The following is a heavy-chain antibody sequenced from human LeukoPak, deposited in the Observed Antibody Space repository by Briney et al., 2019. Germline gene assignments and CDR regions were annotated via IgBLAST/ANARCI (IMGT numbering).Heavy chain of an antibody. J-gene: IGHJ4*02. CDR3: ARDIKQLVYDY. CDR2: ISGTSNYI. Sequence: GGSLRLSCAASGFTFSRYTMNWVRQAPGKGLEWVSSISGTSNYIFYADSVKGRFTISRDNAKNSLYLQMNSLRAEDTAVYYCARDIKQLVYDYWGQGTLVTVSS. D-gene: IGHD6-6*01. CDR1: GFTFSRYT. V-gene: IGHV3-21*01.